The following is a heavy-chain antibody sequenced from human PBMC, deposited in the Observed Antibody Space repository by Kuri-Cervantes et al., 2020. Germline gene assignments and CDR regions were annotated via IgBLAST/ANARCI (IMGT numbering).Heavy chain of an antibody. CDR3: ARGQGGHFDY. CDR2: IYYSGST. Sequence: SETLSLTCTVSGGSISSYYWSWIRQPPGKGLEWIGYIYYSGSTNYNPSLKSRVTISVDTSKNQFSLKLSSVTAADTAVYYCARGQGGHFDYWGQGTLVTVSS. J-gene: IGHJ4*02. D-gene: IGHD1-26*01. CDR1: GGSISSYY. V-gene: IGHV4-59*12.